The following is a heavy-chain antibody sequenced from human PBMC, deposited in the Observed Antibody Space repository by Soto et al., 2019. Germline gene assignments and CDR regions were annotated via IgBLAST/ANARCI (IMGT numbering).Heavy chain of an antibody. J-gene: IGHJ5*02. CDR1: GYTFTSYG. Sequence: ASVKVSCKASGYTFTSYGISWVRQAPGQGLEWMGWISAYNGNTNYAQKLQGRVTMTTDTSTSTAYMELRSLRSDDTAVYYCARDRSYYDSSGPNWFDHWGQGTLVTVSS. CDR3: ARDRSYYDSSGPNWFDH. V-gene: IGHV1-18*01. D-gene: IGHD3-22*01. CDR2: ISAYNGNT.